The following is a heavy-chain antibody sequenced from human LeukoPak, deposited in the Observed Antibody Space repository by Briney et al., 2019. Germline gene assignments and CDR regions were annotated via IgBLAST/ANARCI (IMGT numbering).Heavy chain of an antibody. CDR1: GGTFSSYA. CDR2: IIPIFGTA. CDR3: ARGGARRGYSGYDFKSRNYYYYYMDV. Sequence: GSSVKVSCKASGGTFSSYAISWVRQAPGQGLEWMGGIIPIFGTANYAQKFQGRVTITADKSTSTAYMELSSLRSEDTAVYYCARGGARRGYSGYDFKSRNYYYYYMDVWGKGTTVTVSS. V-gene: IGHV1-69*06. J-gene: IGHJ6*03. D-gene: IGHD5-12*01.